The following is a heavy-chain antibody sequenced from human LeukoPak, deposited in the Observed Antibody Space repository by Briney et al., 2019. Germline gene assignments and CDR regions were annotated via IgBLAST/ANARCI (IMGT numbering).Heavy chain of an antibody. CDR3: ARLQRITIFGVVPIYYFDY. CDR2: IYYSGST. D-gene: IGHD3-3*01. Sequence: PSETLSLTCAMSGGSISTSSYHWGWIRQPPGKGLEYIGSIYYSGSTYSNPSLKSRVTTSIDPSKNQFSLRLSSVTAADTAVYYCARLQRITIFGVVPIYYFDYWGQGTLVTVSS. J-gene: IGHJ4*02. CDR1: GGSISTSSYH. V-gene: IGHV4-39*07.